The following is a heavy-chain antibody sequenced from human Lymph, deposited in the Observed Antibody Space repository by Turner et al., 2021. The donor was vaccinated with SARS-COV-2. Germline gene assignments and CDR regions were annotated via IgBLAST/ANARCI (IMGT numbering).Heavy chain of an antibody. CDR2: IRWNSGSI. D-gene: IGHD6-6*01. V-gene: IGHV3-9*01. CDR1: KFTFDDYA. J-gene: IGHJ4*02. Sequence: EVQLVESGGGLVQPGRSLRLSCAASKFTFDDYAMHWVRQAPGNGLEGVSGIRWNSGSIGYADSVKGRFTIARDNAKNSLYLQLNSLRAEDTALYYCAKDRGGEQLVRLFDYWGQGTLVTVSS. CDR3: AKDRGGEQLVRLFDY.